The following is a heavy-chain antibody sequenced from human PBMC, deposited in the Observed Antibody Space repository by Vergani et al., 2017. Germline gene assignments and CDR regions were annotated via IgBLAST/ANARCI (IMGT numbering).Heavy chain of an antibody. CDR1: GFSFPGYA. CDR3: ARGAYCSSTSCSPAEGYYYYMDV. J-gene: IGHJ6*03. V-gene: IGHV3-23*01. CDR2: VSGSSATP. D-gene: IGHD2-2*01. Sequence: EVQLLESGGGLVQPGGSLRLSCEASGFSFPGYAMSWVRQAPGKGLEWVSSVSGSSATPYYADSVKGRFIISRDNSKNTLYLQMNSLRAEDTAVYYCARGAYCSSTSCSPAEGYYYYMDVWGKGTTVTVSS.